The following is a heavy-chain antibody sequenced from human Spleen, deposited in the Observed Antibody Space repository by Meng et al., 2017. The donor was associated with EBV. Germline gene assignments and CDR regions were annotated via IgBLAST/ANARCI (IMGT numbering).Heavy chain of an antibody. CDR3: ARDAEDYGCFDY. V-gene: IGHV3-11*01. Sequence: VQLVQSGGXXVMSGGSLXLSCAASGFIFSDSYMSWIRQTPGKGLEWISYISNTGTTIKYADSVKGRFTISRDNSKNTLYLQMNSLRAEDTAVYYCARDAEDYGCFDYWGQGTLVNVSS. D-gene: IGHD4-17*01. CDR2: ISNTGTTI. CDR1: GFIFSDSY. J-gene: IGHJ4*02.